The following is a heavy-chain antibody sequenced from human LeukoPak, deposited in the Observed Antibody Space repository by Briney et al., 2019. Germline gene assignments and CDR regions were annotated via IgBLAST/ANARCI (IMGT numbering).Heavy chain of an antibody. V-gene: IGHV3-23*01. J-gene: IGHJ4*02. D-gene: IGHD3-10*01. CDR1: GFTFSSYA. CDR3: ATGKRGPRPFDY. CDR2: ISGSGGST. Sequence: GGSLRLSCAASGFTFSSYAMSWVRQAPGKGLEWVSGISGSGGSTYYADSVKGRFTISRDNSKNTLYQQMNNLRAEDTAVYYCATGKRGPRPFDYWGQGTLVTVSS.